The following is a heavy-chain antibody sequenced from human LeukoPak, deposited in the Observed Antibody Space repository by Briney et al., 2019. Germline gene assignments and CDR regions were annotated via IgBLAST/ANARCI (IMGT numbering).Heavy chain of an antibody. CDR2: INSDGSNT. Sequence: GGSLRLSCAASGFTFSSYWMHWVRQVPGKGLGGVSRINSDGSNTNYADSVKGRLTISRNNAKNTLYLQMNSLRAEDTAVYYCARDRGYTQDYWGQGTLVTVSS. D-gene: IGHD5-12*01. J-gene: IGHJ4*02. CDR1: GFTFSSYW. CDR3: ARDRGYTQDY. V-gene: IGHV3-74*01.